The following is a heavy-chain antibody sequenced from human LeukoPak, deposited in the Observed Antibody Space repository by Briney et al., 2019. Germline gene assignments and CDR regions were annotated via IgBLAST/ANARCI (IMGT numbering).Heavy chain of an antibody. CDR3: ARVLGYSYGPPYYYYGMDV. Sequence: APVKVSCKASGYTFTSYGISWLRQAAGQGLEWRGGITAYNGNTNYAQKLQGRVTMTTDTSTSTAYMELRRLRSDDTAVYYCARVLGYSYGPPYYYYGMDVWGQGTTVTVSS. CDR2: ITAYNGNT. V-gene: IGHV1-18*01. J-gene: IGHJ6*02. D-gene: IGHD5-18*01. CDR1: GYTFTSYG.